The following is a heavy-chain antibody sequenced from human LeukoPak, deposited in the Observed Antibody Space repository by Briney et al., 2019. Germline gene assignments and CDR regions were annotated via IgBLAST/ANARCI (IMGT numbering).Heavy chain of an antibody. CDR2: VSYGESNK. D-gene: IGHD1-7*01. V-gene: IGHV3-30*03. CDR1: GFTFSRHG. CDR3: ARGQTIYGMDV. Sequence: GESLRLSCAASGFTFSRHGMQWVRQAPGKGLEWVAAVSYGESNKYYADSVKGRFTISRDNSKNTLFLQMNSLRAEDTAVYYCARGQTIYGMDVWGQGTTVTVSS. J-gene: IGHJ6*02.